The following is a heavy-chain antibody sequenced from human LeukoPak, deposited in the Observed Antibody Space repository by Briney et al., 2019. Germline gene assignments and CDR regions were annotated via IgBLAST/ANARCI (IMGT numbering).Heavy chain of an antibody. D-gene: IGHD3-10*01. CDR3: ARVGYYSSGPFSYFDY. V-gene: IGHV3-30-3*01. Sequence: PGRSLRLSCAASGFTFSRYAMHWVRQAPGKGLEWVAVISYDGSNKYYADSVNCRFTLSRDSSENTLYPQMNSMRVEDTAVYYCARVGYYSSGPFSYFDYWGQGTLVTVSS. CDR2: ISYDGSNK. CDR1: GFTFSRYA. J-gene: IGHJ4*02.